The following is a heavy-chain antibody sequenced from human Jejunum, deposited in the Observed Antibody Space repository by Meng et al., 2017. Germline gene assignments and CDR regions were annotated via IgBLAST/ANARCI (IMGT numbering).Heavy chain of an antibody. D-gene: IGHD3-22*01. CDR1: GGSVNSGSYY. CDR2: MYFSGST. J-gene: IGHJ4*02. V-gene: IGHV4-61*01. CDR3: ARGHFDKYFDS. Sequence: QRQESGPGLVRPSETLSLTCTISGGSVNSGSYYWSWIRQPPGKGLEWIGYMYFSGSTNYNASLKSRVTISVDTSKKQFSLKLTSVTAADTAVYYCARGHFDKYFDSWGQGTLVTVSS.